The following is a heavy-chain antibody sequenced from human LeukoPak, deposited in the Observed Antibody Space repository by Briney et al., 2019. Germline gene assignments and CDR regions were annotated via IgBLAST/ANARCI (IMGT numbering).Heavy chain of an antibody. V-gene: IGHV3-30*02. CDR3: VKDNPLDH. J-gene: IGHJ5*02. Sequence: GGSLRLSCAASGFTFSTYGMLWVRQTPGKGLEWVAFIRYDGNNKYYADSVKGRFIISRDDSKNTLFLYMNSLRVDDTAIYYCVKDNPLDHGGQGTLVTVSA. CDR2: IRYDGNNK. CDR1: GFTFSTYG.